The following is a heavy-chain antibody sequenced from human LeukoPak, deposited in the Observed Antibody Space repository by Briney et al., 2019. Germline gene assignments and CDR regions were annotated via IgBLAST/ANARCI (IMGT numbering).Heavy chain of an antibody. CDR3: ARNEWFGEKQRYYYYMDV. Sequence: GASVKVSCKASGYTFTGYYMHWVRQAPGQGLEWMGWINPNSGDANYAQKFQGRVTMTRNTSISTAYMELSSLRSEDTAVYYCARNEWFGEKQRYYYYMDVWGKGTTVTVSS. CDR2: INPNSGDA. V-gene: IGHV1-2*02. D-gene: IGHD3-10*01. J-gene: IGHJ6*03. CDR1: GYTFTGYY.